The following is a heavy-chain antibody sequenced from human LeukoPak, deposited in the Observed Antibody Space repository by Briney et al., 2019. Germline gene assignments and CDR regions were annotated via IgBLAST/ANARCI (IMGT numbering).Heavy chain of an antibody. CDR2: IYYSGRP. CDR1: YX. J-gene: IGHJ5*02. CDR3: ARDGAYSSGWYWWFDP. Sequence: YXWSGIRRPPGKGLEGIGYIYYSGRPNYNPSLKRRVPISVDASKNQFSLKLSSVTAADTAVYYCARDGAYSSGWYWWFDPWGQGTLVTVSS. V-gene: IGHV4-59*01. D-gene: IGHD6-19*01.